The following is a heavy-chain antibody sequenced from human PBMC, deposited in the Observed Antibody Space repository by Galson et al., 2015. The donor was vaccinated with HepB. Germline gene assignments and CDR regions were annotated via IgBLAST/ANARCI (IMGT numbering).Heavy chain of an antibody. Sequence: SLRLSCAASGFSFDTYAMSWVRQAPGKGLEWVSSISGGGHNTYYADSVKGRFTISRDNSKNTLYLQMNSLRAEDTAVYYCAKDEAAYCGGDCYSRKTDYFDYWGQGTLVTVSS. D-gene: IGHD2-21*02. V-gene: IGHV3-23*01. J-gene: IGHJ4*02. CDR3: AKDEAAYCGGDCYSRKTDYFDY. CDR2: ISGGGHNT. CDR1: GFSFDTYA.